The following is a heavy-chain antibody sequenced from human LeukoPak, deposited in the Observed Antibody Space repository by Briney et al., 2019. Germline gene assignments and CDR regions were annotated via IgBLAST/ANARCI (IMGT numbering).Heavy chain of an antibody. V-gene: IGHV4-39*01. CDR2: IHYSGKV. D-gene: IGHD6-19*01. J-gene: IGHJ4*02. Sequence: VWIRQPXGXGLEXIGSIHYSGKVYYNPSLKSRVTTSVDTSTDQFSLRLSSATAADTAIYYCARQSGDQSSAWYFDAWGQGTLVTVSS. CDR3: ARQSGDQSSAWYFDA.